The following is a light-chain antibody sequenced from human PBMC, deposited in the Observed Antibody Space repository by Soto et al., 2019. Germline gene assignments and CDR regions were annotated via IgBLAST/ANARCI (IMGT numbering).Light chain of an antibody. J-gene: IGKJ4*01. Sequence: DIQMTQSPSSLSASVGDRVTFTCRASQGISNYLAWYQQIPGKVPKLLISAASSLQSGVPSRFSGSGSGTDFTLTISSLQPEDVATYYCQKYTSVPAFGGGTKVEIK. CDR3: QKYTSVPA. CDR2: AAS. CDR1: QGISNY. V-gene: IGKV1-27*01.